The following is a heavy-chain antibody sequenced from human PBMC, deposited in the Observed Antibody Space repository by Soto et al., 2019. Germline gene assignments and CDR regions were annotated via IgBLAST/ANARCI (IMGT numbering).Heavy chain of an antibody. CDR3: ARGPITGSQSSGGGYYFDS. CDR2: INHSGSA. Sequence: QVQLQQSGAGLLKPSETLSLTCDVYGGSFSGYIWTWIRQTPGKGLQWIGQINHSGSANYNPSLKIRSTTSGNSSNSQFSLKPGSGTAAHTAVYYCARGPITGSQSSGGGYYFDSWRQGTQGTVPS. V-gene: IGHV4-34*01. D-gene: IGHD1-26*01. J-gene: IGHJ4*02. CDR1: GGSFSGYI.